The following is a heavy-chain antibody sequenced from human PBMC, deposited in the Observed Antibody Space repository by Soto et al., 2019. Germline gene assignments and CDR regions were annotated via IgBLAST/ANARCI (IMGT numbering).Heavy chain of an antibody. CDR3: AKWDGYGES. D-gene: IGHD5-12*01. Sequence: VGSLRLSCAAFVFTFSTNSMACVRQTPGKGLEWVSGLSVGGDRTFYLESVKGRFTISSDTSKNVVYLQMNSLRADDTAVYFCAKWDGYGESWGQGTLVTVSS. CDR1: VFTFSTNS. V-gene: IGHV3-23*01. CDR2: LSVGGDRT. J-gene: IGHJ5*02.